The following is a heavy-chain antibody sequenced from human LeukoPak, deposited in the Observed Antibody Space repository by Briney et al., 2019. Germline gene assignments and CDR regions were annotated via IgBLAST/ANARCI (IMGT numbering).Heavy chain of an antibody. CDR1: GYTFAGYY. D-gene: IGHD3-10*01. CDR3: ARYYGSGVTLNY. CDR2: INPNSGGT. J-gene: IGHJ4*02. Sequence: ASVKVSCKASGYTFAGYYMHWVRQAPGQGLEWMGWINPNSGGTNYAQKFQGWVTMTRDTSISTAYMELRSLRSDDTAVFYCARYYGSGVTLNYWGQGTLVTVSS. V-gene: IGHV1-2*04.